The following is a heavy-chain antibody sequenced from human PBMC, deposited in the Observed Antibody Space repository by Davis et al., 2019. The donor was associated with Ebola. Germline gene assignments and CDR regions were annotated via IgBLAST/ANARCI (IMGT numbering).Heavy chain of an antibody. D-gene: IGHD6-19*01. CDR1: GVSFSGYY. V-gene: IGHV4-34*01. CDR3: ARVRVAGTRVYYDYYSMDV. Sequence: SESLSLSCAVYGVSFSGYYWSWVRQPPGKGLEWIGEINHSGSTTYNPSLKSRVTISVDTSKNQFSLKLSSMTAADTAVYYCARVRVAGTRVYYDYYSMDVWGQGTTVTVSS. CDR2: INHSGST. J-gene: IGHJ6*02.